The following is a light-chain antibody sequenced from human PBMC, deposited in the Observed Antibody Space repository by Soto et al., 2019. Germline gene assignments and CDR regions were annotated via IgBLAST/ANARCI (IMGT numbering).Light chain of an antibody. CDR3: QKYNSPPRT. V-gene: IGKV1-27*01. J-gene: IGKJ1*01. Sequence: DIQMTQSPSSLSASVGDRVSITCRASQDIANFLAWYQQKPGKVPTLLIYAASTLQSGVPSRFSGSASGTDFTLTISSLQPEDAATYYCQKYNSPPRTFGQGTKVEI. CDR2: AAS. CDR1: QDIANF.